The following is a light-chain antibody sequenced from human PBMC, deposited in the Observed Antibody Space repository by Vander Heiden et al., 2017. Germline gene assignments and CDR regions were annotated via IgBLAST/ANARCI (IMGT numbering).Light chain of an antibody. CDR1: HGISSY. J-gene: IGKJ2*01. CDR2: AAS. CDR3: QQRDSTPYT. V-gene: IGKV1-39*01. Sequence: IHMTQSPSSLSASVVDRVTSTCRASHGISSYLTWYQQKAGKAPKLLIYAASSLQSGVPSRFSGSGSGTDFTLTISRLQPEDFATYYCQQRDSTPYTFGQGTKVEIK.